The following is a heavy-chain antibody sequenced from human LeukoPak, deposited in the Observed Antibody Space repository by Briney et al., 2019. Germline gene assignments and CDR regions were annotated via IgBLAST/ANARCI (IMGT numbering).Heavy chain of an antibody. Sequence: SETLSLTCTLSGVSTSDFSWSWIRQPPGKGLEWVGNNTNQNPSLKRRVTISLDTPKSQFPLKLTSVTAADTAVYFCGGGGGGWFVSWGLGTLVTVSS. CDR3: GGGGGGWFVS. CDR1: GVSTSDFS. D-gene: IGHD4-23*01. V-gene: IGHV4-59*01. CDR2: NT. J-gene: IGHJ5*01.